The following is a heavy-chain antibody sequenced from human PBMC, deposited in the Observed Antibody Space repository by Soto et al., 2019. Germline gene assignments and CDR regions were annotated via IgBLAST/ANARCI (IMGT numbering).Heavy chain of an antibody. CDR2: IRSKANSDAT. CDR1: GFTFSGSV. CDR3: VRYCSGGSCPDAFDI. Sequence: EVQLVESGGGLVQPGGSLKLSCVASGFTFSGSVMHWVRQASGKGLEWVGRIRSKANSDATAYGASVKGRFTISRDDSXXTAYLQMNSLKTEDTAVYYCVRYCSGGSCPDAFDIWGQGTMVTVSS. J-gene: IGHJ3*02. V-gene: IGHV3-73*02. D-gene: IGHD2-15*01.